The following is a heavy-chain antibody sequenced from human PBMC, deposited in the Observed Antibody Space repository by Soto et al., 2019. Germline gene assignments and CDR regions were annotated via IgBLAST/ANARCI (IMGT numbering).Heavy chain of an antibody. J-gene: IGHJ6*03. CDR1: GYTFTSYG. CDR3: ARARGEYGDYGYYYYYMDV. CDR2: SSAYNGNT. D-gene: IGHD4-17*01. Sequence: QVQLVQSGAEVKKPGASVKVSCKASGYTFTSYGISWVRQAPGQGLEWMGWSSAYNGNTNYAQKLQGRVTMTTDTSTSTAYMELRSLRSDDTAVYYCARARGEYGDYGYYYYYMDVWGKGTTVTVSS. V-gene: IGHV1-18*01.